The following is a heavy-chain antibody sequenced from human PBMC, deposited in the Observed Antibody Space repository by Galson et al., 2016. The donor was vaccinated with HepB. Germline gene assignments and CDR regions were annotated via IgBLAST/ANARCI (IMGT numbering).Heavy chain of an antibody. CDR1: GYTLTSYG. Sequence: SVKVSCKASGYTLTSYGISWVRQAPGQGLEWMGWISGYYGNTKYAQKLQGRVTVTTDTSTSTAHMELRVLRPDDTDVYYCAREGMVVVGPSNQDAYYYGMDVWGQGTTVTVSS. CDR3: AREGMVVVGPSNQDAYYYGMDV. V-gene: IGHV1-18*01. CDR2: ISGYYGNT. J-gene: IGHJ6*02. D-gene: IGHD2-15*01.